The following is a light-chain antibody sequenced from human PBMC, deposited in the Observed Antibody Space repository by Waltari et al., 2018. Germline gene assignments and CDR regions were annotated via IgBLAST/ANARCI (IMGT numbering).Light chain of an antibody. CDR1: QDIYSR. J-gene: IGKJ4*02. CDR3: QQTDSFPLT. V-gene: IGKV1-12*01. CDR2: VAS. Sequence: DIQMTQSPSSVSASVGDRVTITCRASQDIYSRLAWYQQKPGVAPQLLIYVASTLQSGVPSRFRGSGSGTEFTLTITRLQPDDFATYFCQQTDSFPLTFGGGTKVEIK.